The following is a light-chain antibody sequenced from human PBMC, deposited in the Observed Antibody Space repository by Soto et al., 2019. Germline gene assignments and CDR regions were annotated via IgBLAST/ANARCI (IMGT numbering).Light chain of an antibody. Sequence: DIQMTQSPSSLSGCVGDGVSMXCRASQTFSSWFAWYQQKPGKAPKLLISKASTLKSGVQSRLSGSGSGKDFTLNISRLESEDFAMYYCKQYGSSPQLTFGGGTKVDIK. CDR2: KAS. CDR3: KQYGSSPQLT. CDR1: QTFSSW. V-gene: IGKV1-5*03. J-gene: IGKJ4*01.